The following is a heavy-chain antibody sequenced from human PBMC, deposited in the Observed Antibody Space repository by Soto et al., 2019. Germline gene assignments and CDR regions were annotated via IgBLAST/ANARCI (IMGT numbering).Heavy chain of an antibody. Sequence: SETLSLTCTVSGGSISSGDYYWSWIRQPPGKGLEWIGYIYYSGSTYYNPSLKSRVTISVDTSKNQFSLKLSSVTAADTAVYYCARDTLGGSYYPWFDPWGQGTLVTVSS. CDR1: GGSISSGDYY. CDR2: IYYSGST. V-gene: IGHV4-30-4*01. D-gene: IGHD3-10*01. J-gene: IGHJ5*02. CDR3: ARDTLGGSYYPWFDP.